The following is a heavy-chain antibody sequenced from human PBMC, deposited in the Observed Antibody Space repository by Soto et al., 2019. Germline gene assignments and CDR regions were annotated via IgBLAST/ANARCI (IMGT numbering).Heavy chain of an antibody. V-gene: IGHV3-30-3*01. CDR3: ARSFTYYDILTGYPGKHHYYYYGMDV. J-gene: IGHJ6*01. CDR2: ISYDGSNK. CDR1: GFTFSSYA. Sequence: GSLRLSCAASGFTFSSYAMHWVRQAPVKGLEWVAVISYDGSNKYYADSVKGRFTISRDNSKNTLYLQMNSLRAEDTAVYYCARSFTYYDILTGYPGKHHYYYYGMDVWGQGTTVTVSS. D-gene: IGHD3-9*01.